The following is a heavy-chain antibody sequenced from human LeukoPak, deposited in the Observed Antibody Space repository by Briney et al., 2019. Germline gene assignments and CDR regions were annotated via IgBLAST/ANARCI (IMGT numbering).Heavy chain of an antibody. Sequence: SVKVSCKTSVYSFPTYGITCGRQAPGQGLECRGWISSYNANTNYAQTFQGRVSMTTDTSKTTAYLELRGLRSNDTAVSFCESPAKGAYFYYYMDVWGKGTPVTVSS. CDR2: ISSYNANT. CDR3: ESPAKGAYFYYYMDV. CDR1: VYSFPTYG. D-gene: IGHD2-2*01. V-gene: IGHV1-18*01. J-gene: IGHJ6*03.